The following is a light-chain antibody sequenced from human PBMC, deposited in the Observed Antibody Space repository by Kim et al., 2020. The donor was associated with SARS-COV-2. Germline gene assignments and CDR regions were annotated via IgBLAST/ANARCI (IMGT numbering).Light chain of an antibody. V-gene: IGKV1-39*01. CDR1: QSISSY. CDR3: QQSYSTPGWT. J-gene: IGKJ1*01. Sequence: DIQMTQSPSSLSASVGDRVTITCRASQSISSYLNWYQQKPGKAPKLLIYGASSLQSGVPSRFSGSGSGTDFTLTISSLQPEDFVTYYCQQSYSTPGWTFGQGTKVDIK. CDR2: GAS.